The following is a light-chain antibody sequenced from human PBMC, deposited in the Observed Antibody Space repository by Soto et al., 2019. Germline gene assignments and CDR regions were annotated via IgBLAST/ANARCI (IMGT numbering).Light chain of an antibody. J-gene: IGKJ3*01. V-gene: IGKV1-27*01. CDR2: GAS. CDR1: QGISHY. CDR3: QRYNSVPNT. Sequence: DIQMTQSPSSLSASVGDRVTITCRASQGISHYLAWYQQKPGRVPKLLIYGASTLHSGVPSRFSGSGSGTDFTLTINSLQPEDVATYYCQRYNSVPNTFGPETTVDIK.